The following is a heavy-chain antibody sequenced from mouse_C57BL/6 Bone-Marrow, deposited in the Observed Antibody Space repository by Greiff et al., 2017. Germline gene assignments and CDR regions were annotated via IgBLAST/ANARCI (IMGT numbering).Heavy chain of an antibody. Sequence: QVTLKVSGPGILQPSQTLSLTCSFSGFSLSTFGMGVGWIRQPSGKGLEWLAHIWWDDDKYYTPALKSRLTISKDTSKNQVFLKIANVDTADTATYYCARIPIYYGNYFYAMDYWGQGTSVTVSS. CDR3: ARIPIYYGNYFYAMDY. V-gene: IGHV8-8*01. D-gene: IGHD2-1*01. J-gene: IGHJ4*01. CDR2: IWWDDDK. CDR1: GFSLSTFGMG.